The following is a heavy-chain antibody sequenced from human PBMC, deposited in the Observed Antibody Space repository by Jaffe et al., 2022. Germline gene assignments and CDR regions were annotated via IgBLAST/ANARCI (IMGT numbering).Heavy chain of an antibody. CDR1: GFTFSSYA. J-gene: IGHJ4*02. Sequence: EVQLLESGGGLVQPGGSLRLSCAASGFTFSSYAMSWVRQAPGKGLEWVSAISGSGGSTYYADSVKGRFTISRDNSKNTLYLQMNSLRAEDTAVYYCAKDLEPQYDFWSGSFDYWGQGTLVTVSS. D-gene: IGHD3-3*01. CDR3: AKDLEPQYDFWSGSFDY. V-gene: IGHV3-23*01. CDR2: ISGSGGST.